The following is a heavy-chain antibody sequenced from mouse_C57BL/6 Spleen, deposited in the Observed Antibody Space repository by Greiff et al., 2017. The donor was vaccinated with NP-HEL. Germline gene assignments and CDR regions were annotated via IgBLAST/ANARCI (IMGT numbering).Heavy chain of an antibody. Sequence: EVQRVESGGGLVQPKGSLKLSCAASGFSFNTYAMNWVRQAPGKGLEWVARIRSKSNNYATYYADSVKDRFTISRDDSESMLYLQMNNLKTEDTAMYYCVRHKISYWYFDVWGTGTTVTVSS. CDR2: IRSKSNNYAT. J-gene: IGHJ1*03. CDR1: GFSFNTYA. D-gene: IGHD6-2*01. V-gene: IGHV10-1*01. CDR3: VRHKISYWYFDV.